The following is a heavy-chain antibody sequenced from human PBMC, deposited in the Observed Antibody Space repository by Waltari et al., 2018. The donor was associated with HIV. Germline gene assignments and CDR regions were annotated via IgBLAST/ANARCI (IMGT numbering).Heavy chain of an antibody. CDR1: GGTFSSYA. CDR2: IIPILGKA. CDR3: AREGGWERPGLAGGWFDP. V-gene: IGHV1-69*06. J-gene: IGHJ5*02. Sequence: QVQLVQSGAEVKKPGSSVKVSCKASGGTFSSYAISWVRQAPGQGLEWMGGIIPILGKAKHGQKCQGRVSIAADKSTSTRYWELSSMRSEDTAVYYCAREGGWERPGLAGGWFDPWGQGTLVTVSS. D-gene: IGHD1-26*01.